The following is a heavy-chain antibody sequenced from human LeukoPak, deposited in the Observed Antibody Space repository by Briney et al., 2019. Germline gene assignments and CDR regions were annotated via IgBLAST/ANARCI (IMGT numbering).Heavy chain of an antibody. CDR3: ARLRSDDFWSGYYRYGASRYGMDV. CDR1: GGTFISYA. D-gene: IGHD3-3*01. Sequence: SVKVSCKASGGTFISYAISWVRQAPGQGLEWMGGIIPIFGTANYAQKFQGRVTITADESTSTAYMELSSLRSEDTAVYYCARLRSDDFWSGYYRYGASRYGMDVWGQGTTVTVSS. CDR2: IIPIFGTA. V-gene: IGHV1-69*13. J-gene: IGHJ6*02.